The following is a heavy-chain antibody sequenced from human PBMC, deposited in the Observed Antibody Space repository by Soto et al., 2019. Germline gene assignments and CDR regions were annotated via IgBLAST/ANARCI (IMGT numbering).Heavy chain of an antibody. Sequence: ASVKVSCKASGCTFTGHYIHWVRQAPQQGPEWMGEIGPESGATRYAQKFQGRVTMTMDTSITTVYMELKNLSPDDTAVYYCGRGRSGQIVVFYWGQGTPVTVSS. J-gene: IGHJ4*02. CDR3: GRGRSGQIVVFY. CDR2: IGPESGAT. D-gene: IGHD1-26*01. V-gene: IGHV1-2*02. CDR1: GCTFTGHY.